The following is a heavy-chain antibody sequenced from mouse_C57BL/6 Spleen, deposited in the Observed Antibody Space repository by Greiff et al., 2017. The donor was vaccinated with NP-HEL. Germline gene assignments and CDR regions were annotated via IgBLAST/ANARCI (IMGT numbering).Heavy chain of an antibody. CDR2: IYPGDGDT. J-gene: IGHJ4*01. D-gene: IGHD4-1*02. V-gene: IGHV1-82*01. CDR1: GYAFSSSW. Sequence: QVQLKESGPELVKPGASVKISCKASGYAFSSSWMNWVKQRPGKGLEWIGRIYPGDGDTNYNGKFKGKATLTADKSSSTAYMQLSSLTSEDSAVYFCARLPTGTSHYAMDYWGQGTSVTVSS. CDR3: ARLPTGTSHYAMDY.